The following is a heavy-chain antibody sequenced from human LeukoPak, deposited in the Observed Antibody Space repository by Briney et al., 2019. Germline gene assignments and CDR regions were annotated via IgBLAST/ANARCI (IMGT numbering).Heavy chain of an antibody. Sequence: ASVKVSYKASGYTLTSYGISWVRQAPGQGLEWMGWISAYNGNTNYAQKLQGRVTMTTDTSTSTAYMELRSLRSDDTAVYYCARAESPTGTTTASDYWGQGTLVTVSS. CDR2: ISAYNGNT. D-gene: IGHD1-1*01. CDR3: ARAESPTGTTTASDY. J-gene: IGHJ4*02. V-gene: IGHV1-18*01. CDR1: GYTLTSYG.